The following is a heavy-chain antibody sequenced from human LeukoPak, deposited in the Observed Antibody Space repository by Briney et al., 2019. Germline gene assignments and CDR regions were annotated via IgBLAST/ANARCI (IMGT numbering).Heavy chain of an antibody. V-gene: IGHV1-69*13. CDR1: GGTFSSYA. CDR3: ARDYGSGSPMDY. D-gene: IGHD3-10*01. Sequence: GASVKVSCKASGGTFSSYAISWVRQAPGQGLEWMGGIIPIFGTANYAQKFQGRVTITADGSTSTAYMELSSLRSEDTAVYYCARDYGSGSPMDYWGQGTLVTVSS. J-gene: IGHJ4*02. CDR2: IIPIFGTA.